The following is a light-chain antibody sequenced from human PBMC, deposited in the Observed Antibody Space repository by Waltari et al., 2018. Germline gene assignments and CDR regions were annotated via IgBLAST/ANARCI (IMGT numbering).Light chain of an antibody. Sequence: QSALSQPASVSGSPGQSITISCTGTSSDIGGFNCVSWYQQHPGKAPKLMIYGVTKRPSGGSGRFSGSRSGNTASLTISGLQGEDEADYYCTSCGGSPSLRASLRVFGGGTKLTVL. CDR3: TSCGGSPSLRASLRV. CDR2: GVT. J-gene: IGLJ2*01. CDR1: SSDIGGFNC. V-gene: IGLV2-14*01.